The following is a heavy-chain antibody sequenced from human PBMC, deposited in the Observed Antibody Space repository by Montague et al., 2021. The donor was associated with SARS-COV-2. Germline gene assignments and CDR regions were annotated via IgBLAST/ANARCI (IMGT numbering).Heavy chain of an antibody. D-gene: IGHD2-21*02. CDR2: INHARNS. Sequence: SETLSLTCGVHGGPFSGYHWTWIRQSPGKGLEWIGEINHARNSRYNPSLKSRVTISIDTSNKQFSLRPSSVTAADTAVYIRARGGVHYCGCDCWNYYDMDGWGSGTTVTVSS. CDR1: GGPFSGYH. CDR3: ARGGVHYCGCDCWNYYDMDG. J-gene: IGHJ6*03. V-gene: IGHV4-34*01.